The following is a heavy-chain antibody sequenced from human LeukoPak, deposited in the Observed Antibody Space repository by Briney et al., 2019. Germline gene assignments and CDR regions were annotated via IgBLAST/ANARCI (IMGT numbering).Heavy chain of an antibody. CDR3: ARHRLFLTVVRGPPDY. V-gene: IGHV4-34*01. J-gene: IGHJ4*02. D-gene: IGHD3-10*01. CDR2: INHSGST. CDR1: GGSFSGYY. Sequence: SKTLSLTCAVYGGSFSGYYWSWIRQPPGKGLEWIGEINHSGSTNYNPSLKSRVTISVDTSKNQFSLKLSSVTAADTAVYYCARHRLFLTVVRGPPDYWGQGTLVTVSS.